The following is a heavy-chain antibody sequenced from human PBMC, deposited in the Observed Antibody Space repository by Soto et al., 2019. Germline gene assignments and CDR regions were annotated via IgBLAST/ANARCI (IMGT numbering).Heavy chain of an antibody. Sequence: QVQLVQSGAEVKKPGASVKVSCKASGYTFINNDINWVRQATGQGLEWMGWMNLNSANTGYAQKFQGRVTMTRDTSTSTAYMELSSLKSEDTAVYYCARRGGGDWYFDLWGRGTLVTVSS. J-gene: IGHJ2*01. CDR1: GYTFINND. V-gene: IGHV1-8*01. D-gene: IGHD3-10*01. CDR3: ARRGGGDWYFDL. CDR2: MNLNSANT.